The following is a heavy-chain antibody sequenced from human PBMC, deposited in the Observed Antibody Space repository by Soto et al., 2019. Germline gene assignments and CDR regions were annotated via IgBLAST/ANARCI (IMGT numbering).Heavy chain of an antibody. CDR3: ARDVGYSYGLHRNYCYYGMDA. CDR1: GFTFNSYA. CDR2: ISGTGGST. V-gene: IGHV3-23*01. Sequence: GGSLRLSCAASGFTFNSYAMSWVRQAPGRGLEWVSAISGTGGSTYYADSVKGRFTISRDNSKNMLYLQMNSLRAEDTAVYYCARDVGYSYGLHRNYCYYGMDAWGQGTTVTVSS. J-gene: IGHJ6*02. D-gene: IGHD5-18*01.